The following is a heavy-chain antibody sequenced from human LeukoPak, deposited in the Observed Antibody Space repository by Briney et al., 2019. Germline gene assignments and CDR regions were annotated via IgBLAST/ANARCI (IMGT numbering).Heavy chain of an antibody. V-gene: IGHV3-23*01. CDR2: ISGGGGNT. CDR1: GFTFNNFP. CDR3: ARGPTYSYGYFPAFDI. D-gene: IGHD5-18*01. J-gene: IGHJ3*02. Sequence: GGSLRLSCSASGFTFNNFPMSWVRQAPGKGLEWVSSISGGGGNTDYADSVKGRFTISRDNAKNSLYLLMNSLRAEDTAVYYCARGPTYSYGYFPAFDIWGQGTMVTVSS.